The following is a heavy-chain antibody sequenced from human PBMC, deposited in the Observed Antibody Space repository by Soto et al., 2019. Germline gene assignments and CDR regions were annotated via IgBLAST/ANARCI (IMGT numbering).Heavy chain of an antibody. CDR2: IYYSGTT. J-gene: IGHJ4*02. CDR3: TRTLLGPAKFEY. D-gene: IGHD2-2*01. Sequence: TLSLTCTVSVGSISSGGYYWSWIRQHPGKGLEWIGYIYYSGTTEYAASLKGRITISRDDSKSIAYLQMNSLKTEDTAVYYCTRTLLGPAKFEYWGQGTLVTVSS. V-gene: IGHV4-31*09. CDR1: VGSISSGGYY.